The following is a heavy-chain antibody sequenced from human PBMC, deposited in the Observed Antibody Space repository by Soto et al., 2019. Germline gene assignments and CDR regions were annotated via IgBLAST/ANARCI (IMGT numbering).Heavy chain of an antibody. V-gene: IGHV1-2*02. Sequence: ASVKVSCKASGYTFTGYYMHWMRQAPGQGLEWMGWINPNSGGTNYAQKFQGRVTMTRDTSISTAYMELSRLRSDDTAVYYCARDPNPTYYYDSSGYRRLYYFDYWGQGTLVTVSS. CDR1: GYTFTGYY. CDR2: INPNSGGT. D-gene: IGHD3-22*01. J-gene: IGHJ4*02. CDR3: ARDPNPTYYYDSSGYRRLYYFDY.